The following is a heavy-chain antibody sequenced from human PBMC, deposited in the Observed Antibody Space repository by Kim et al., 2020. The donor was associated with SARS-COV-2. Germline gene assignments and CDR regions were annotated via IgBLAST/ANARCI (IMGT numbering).Heavy chain of an antibody. Sequence: GESLKISCKGSGYSFTSCWISWVRQMPGKGLEWMGRIDPSDSYTNYSPSFQGHVTISADKSISTAYLQWSSLKASDTAMYYCARLGTAMVKFDPWGQGTLVTVSS. CDR2: IDPSDSYT. CDR3: ARLGTAMVKFDP. D-gene: IGHD5-18*01. CDR1: GYSFTSCW. J-gene: IGHJ5*02. V-gene: IGHV5-10-1*01.